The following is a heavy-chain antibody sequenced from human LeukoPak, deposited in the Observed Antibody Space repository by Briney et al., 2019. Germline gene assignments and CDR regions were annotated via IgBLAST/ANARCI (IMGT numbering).Heavy chain of an antibody. CDR2: IKQDGSEK. CDR1: GFTFSTYS. D-gene: IGHD2-2*01. CDR3: ASDLCSSTSCRYNWFDP. V-gene: IGHV3-7*01. Sequence: GGSLRLSCAASGFTFSTYSMSWVRQAPGKGLEWVANIKQDGSEKYYVDPVKGRFTISRDNAKNSLYLQMNSLRAEDTAVYYCASDLCSSTSCRYNWFDPWGQGTLVTVSS. J-gene: IGHJ5*02.